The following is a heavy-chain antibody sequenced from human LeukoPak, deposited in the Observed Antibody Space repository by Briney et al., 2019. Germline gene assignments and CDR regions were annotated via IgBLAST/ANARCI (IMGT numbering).Heavy chain of an antibody. CDR3: AKDRNGYTPGY. Sequence: GGSLRLSCAASGFTFSSYSMNWVRQAPGKGLEWVSSISSSSSYIYYADSVKGRFTISRDNSKNTLYLQMNSLRAEDTAVYYCAKDRNGYTPGYWGQGTLVTVSS. CDR2: ISSSSSYI. J-gene: IGHJ4*02. D-gene: IGHD5-24*01. V-gene: IGHV3-21*01. CDR1: GFTFSSYS.